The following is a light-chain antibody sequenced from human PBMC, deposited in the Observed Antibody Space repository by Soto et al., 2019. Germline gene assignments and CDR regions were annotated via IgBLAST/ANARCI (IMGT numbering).Light chain of an antibody. V-gene: IGKV1-39*01. J-gene: IGKJ3*01. CDR3: QQSYSPPFT. CDR2: ATS. Sequence: DIQMTQSPSSLSASVGDRVTITCRASQSISGHLNWYQQKPGKAPRLLIYATSSLQSGAPSNFRGSGSGTGFTLTISSLQPEDFATYYCQQSYSPPFTFGPGTNVVI. CDR1: QSISGH.